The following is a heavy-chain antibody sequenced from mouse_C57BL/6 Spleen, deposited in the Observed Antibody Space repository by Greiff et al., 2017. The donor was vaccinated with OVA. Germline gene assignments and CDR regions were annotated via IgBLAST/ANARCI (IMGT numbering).Heavy chain of an antibody. CDR1: GFTFSSYG. J-gene: IGHJ4*01. D-gene: IGHD1-1*01. CDR2: ISSGGSYT. Sequence: EVHLVESGGDLVKPGGSLKLSCAASGFTFSSYGMSWVRQTPDKRLEWVATISSGGSYTYYPDSVKGRFTISRDNAKNTLYLQMSSLKSEDTAMYYCARLIITTVVATWEDYWGQGTSVTVSS. CDR3: ARLIITTVVATWEDY. V-gene: IGHV5-6*01.